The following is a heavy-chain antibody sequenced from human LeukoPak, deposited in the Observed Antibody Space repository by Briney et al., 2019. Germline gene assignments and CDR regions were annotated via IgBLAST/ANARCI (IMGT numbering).Heavy chain of an antibody. J-gene: IGHJ4*02. Sequence: QPGGSLRLSCAASGFTFSSYAMSWVPQAPGKGLEWVSAISGSGGSTYYADSVKGRFTISRDNSKNTLYLQMNSLRAEDTAVYYCAKDRSTMVRGVIIPNNYFDYWGQGTLVTVSS. CDR2: ISGSGGST. D-gene: IGHD3-10*01. CDR1: GFTFSSYA. V-gene: IGHV3-23*01. CDR3: AKDRSTMVRGVIIPNNYFDY.